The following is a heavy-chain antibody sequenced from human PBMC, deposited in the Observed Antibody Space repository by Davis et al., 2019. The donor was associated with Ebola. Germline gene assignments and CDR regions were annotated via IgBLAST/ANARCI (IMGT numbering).Heavy chain of an antibody. J-gene: IGHJ4*02. CDR3: ARTFDY. CDR2: IYYSGST. V-gene: IGHV4-59*12. Sequence: SQTLSPTCPLSGGSTSSYYWSWIRQPPGKGLEWIGYIYYSGSTNYNPSLKSRVTISVDTSKNQFSLKLSSVTAADTAVYYCARTFDYWGQGTLVTVSS. CDR1: GGSTSSYY.